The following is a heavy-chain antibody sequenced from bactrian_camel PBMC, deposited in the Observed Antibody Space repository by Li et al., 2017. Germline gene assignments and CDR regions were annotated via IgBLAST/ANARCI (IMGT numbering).Heavy chain of an antibody. CDR3: ARPASENSESNVVS. D-gene: IGHD4*01. Sequence: VQLVESGGGLAQLGRSVTLSCTAQGFTFRTTPMGWLRQPPGKAMEWVSDISASGATADYETFAKGRFTISRDNAKNTLYLQMNSLKPEDNAVYYCARPASENSESNVVSWGQGTQVTVS. CDR2: ISASGATA. CDR1: GFTFRTTP. J-gene: IGHJ4*01. V-gene: IGHV3-1*01.